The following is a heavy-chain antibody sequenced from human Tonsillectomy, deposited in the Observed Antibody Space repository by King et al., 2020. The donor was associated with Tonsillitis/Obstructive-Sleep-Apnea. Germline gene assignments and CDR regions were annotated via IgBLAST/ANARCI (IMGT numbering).Heavy chain of an antibody. D-gene: IGHD1-20*01. V-gene: IGHV4-34*01. CDR1: GWSFSGYY. Sequence: QVQLQQWGAGLLKPSETLSLTCAVYGWSFSGYYWSWIRQPPGKVLEWIGEINHRGSTNYNPSLKSRVTISVDTSKNQFSLKLTSVTAADTAVYYCAGTSGITGTTGPGDYWGQGTLVTVSS. J-gene: IGHJ4*02. CDR3: AGTSGITGTTGPGDY. CDR2: INHRGST.